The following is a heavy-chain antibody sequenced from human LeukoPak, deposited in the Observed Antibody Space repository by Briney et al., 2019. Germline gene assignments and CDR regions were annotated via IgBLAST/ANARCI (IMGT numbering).Heavy chain of an antibody. V-gene: IGHV3-23*01. CDR1: GFTFSSYA. CDR3: AKAPWFGELYFDY. CDR2: ISGSGGST. J-gene: IGHJ4*02. D-gene: IGHD3-10*01. Sequence: PGGSLRLSCAASGFTFSSYAMSWVRQAPGKGLEWVSAISGSGGSTYYADSVKGRFTISRDNSKNTLYLQMNSLRVEDTAVYYCAKAPWFGELYFDYWGQGTLVTVSS.